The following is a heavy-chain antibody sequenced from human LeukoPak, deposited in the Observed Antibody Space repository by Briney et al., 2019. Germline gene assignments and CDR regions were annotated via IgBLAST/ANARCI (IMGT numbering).Heavy chain of an antibody. D-gene: IGHD1-14*01. Sequence: ASVKVSCKASGGTFSSYAISWVRQAPGQGLEWMGGIIPVFGTANYAQKFQGRVTITTDESTSTAYMELSSLRSEDTAVYYCASKVITGTTLGFDYWGQGTLVTVSS. V-gene: IGHV1-69*05. CDR2: IIPVFGTA. J-gene: IGHJ4*02. CDR3: ASKVITGTTLGFDY. CDR1: GGTFSSYA.